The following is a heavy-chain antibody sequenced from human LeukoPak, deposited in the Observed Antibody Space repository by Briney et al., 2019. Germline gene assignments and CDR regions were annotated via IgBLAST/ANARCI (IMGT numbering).Heavy chain of an antibody. J-gene: IGHJ3*02. CDR2: IYHSGST. CDR1: GGSISSSNW. D-gene: IGHD5-24*01. CDR3: ARRRDDSGAFDI. Sequence: RPSETLSLTCAVSGGSISSSNWWSWVRQPPGKGLEWIGEIYHSGSTNYNPSLESRVTISVDKSKNQFSLKLSSVTAADTAVYYCARRRDDSGAFDIWGQGTMVTVSS. V-gene: IGHV4-4*02.